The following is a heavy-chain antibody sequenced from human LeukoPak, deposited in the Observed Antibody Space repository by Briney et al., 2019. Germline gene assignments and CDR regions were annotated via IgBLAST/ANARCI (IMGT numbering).Heavy chain of an antibody. CDR1: GFTFSSYV. CDR3: ARDRSGTFDY. CDR2: ISGSGGST. V-gene: IGHV3-23*01. D-gene: IGHD2-15*01. J-gene: IGHJ4*02. Sequence: GGSLRLSCAASGFTFSSYVMSWVRQAPGKGLEWVSAISGSGGSTYYADSVKGRFTISRDNSRNTLYLQMNSLRAEDTAVYYCARDRSGTFDYWDQGTLVTVSS.